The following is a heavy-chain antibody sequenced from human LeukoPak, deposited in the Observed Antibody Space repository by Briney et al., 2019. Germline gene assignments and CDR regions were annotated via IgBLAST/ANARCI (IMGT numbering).Heavy chain of an antibody. J-gene: IGHJ3*02. CDR1: GYTFTSYD. CDR2: MNPNSGNT. Sequence: ASVKVSCKASGYTFTSYDINWVRQATGQGLEWMGWMNPNSGNTGYAQKFQGRVTMTRNTSISTAYMELSSLRSEDTAVYYCARVSGDSSSWFHAFDIWGQGTMVTASS. V-gene: IGHV1-8*01. D-gene: IGHD6-13*01. CDR3: ARVSGDSSSWFHAFDI.